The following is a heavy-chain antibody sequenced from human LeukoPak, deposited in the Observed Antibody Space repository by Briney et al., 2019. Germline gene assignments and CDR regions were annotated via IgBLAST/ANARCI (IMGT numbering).Heavy chain of an antibody. CDR3: ASPTIFGVVITLYDAFDI. CDR2: IIPILGTA. J-gene: IGHJ3*02. V-gene: IGHV1-69*11. D-gene: IGHD3-3*01. Sequence: SVKVSCKASGGTFSSYAISWVRQAPGQGLEWMGRIIPILGTANYAQKFQGRVTITADESTSTAYMELSSLRSEDTAVYYCASPTIFGVVITLYDAFDIWGQGTMVTVSS. CDR1: GGTFSSYA.